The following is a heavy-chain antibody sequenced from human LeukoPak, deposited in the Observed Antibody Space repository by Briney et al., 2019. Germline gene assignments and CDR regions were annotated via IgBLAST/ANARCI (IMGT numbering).Heavy chain of an antibody. V-gene: IGHV3-21*01. D-gene: IGHD6-13*01. J-gene: IGHJ6*02. CDR1: GFTFSSYS. CDR3: ARDPSAAAGLYYGMDV. CDR2: ISSSSSYI. Sequence: GSLRLSCAASGFTFSSYSMNWVRQAPGKGLEWVSSISSSSSYIYYADSVKGRFTISRDNAKNSLYLQMNSLRAEDTAVYYCARDPSAAAGLYYGMDVWGQGTTVTVSS.